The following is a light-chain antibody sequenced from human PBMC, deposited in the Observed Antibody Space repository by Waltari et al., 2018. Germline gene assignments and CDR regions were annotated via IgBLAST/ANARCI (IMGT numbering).Light chain of an antibody. CDR1: QSVSSY. CDR3: QHRSSWPLT. CDR2: AAS. Sequence: EIVLTQSPATLSLSPGERATLSCRASQSVSSYLVWYQQKPGQAPRLLIYAASNRATGIPARFRGSGSGTDFTLTISSLEPEDFAVYYCQHRSSWPLTFGGGTEVELK. J-gene: IGKJ4*01. V-gene: IGKV3-11*01.